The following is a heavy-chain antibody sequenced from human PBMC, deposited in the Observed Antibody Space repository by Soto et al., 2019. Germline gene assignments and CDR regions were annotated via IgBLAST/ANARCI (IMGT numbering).Heavy chain of an antibody. CDR1: GLTFSAYD. CDR3: ARQASHRHRGGGWLDP. D-gene: IGHD2-21*01. J-gene: IGHJ5*02. Sequence: VQLVESGGGLVQPGGSLRLSCAASGLTFSAYDMHWVRQATGKGLEWVAAIGTQHDAYYPDSVKGRFTISRENAKHSVYLKMNRLRAGDTAVYYWARQASHRHRGGGWLDPWGQGTLVTVSS. V-gene: IGHV3-13*01. CDR2: IGTQHDA.